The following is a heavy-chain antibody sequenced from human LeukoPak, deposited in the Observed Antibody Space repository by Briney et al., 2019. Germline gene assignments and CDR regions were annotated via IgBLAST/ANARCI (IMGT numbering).Heavy chain of an antibody. CDR3: ARVRTPLGASPGDYYYYGMDV. D-gene: IGHD3-10*01. J-gene: IGHJ6*02. Sequence: SQTLSLTCTVSGGSISSGDYDWRWLRQPPGKGLEWIGYIYYSGSTYYNPSLKSRVTISVDTSKNQFSLKLSSVTAADTAVYYCARVRTPLGASPGDYYYYGMDVWGQGTTVTVSS. CDR1: GGSISSGDYD. CDR2: IYYSGST. V-gene: IGHV4-30-4*01.